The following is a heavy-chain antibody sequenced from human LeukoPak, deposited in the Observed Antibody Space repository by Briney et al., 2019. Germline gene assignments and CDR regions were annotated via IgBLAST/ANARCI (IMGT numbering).Heavy chain of an antibody. Sequence: GGSLRLSCAASGFTFDDYAMHWVRQAPGKGLEWVSGISWNSGSIGYADSVKGRFTISRDNAENSLYLQMNSLRAEDTALYYCAKGFYGAADYWGQGTLVTVSS. J-gene: IGHJ4*02. CDR2: ISWNSGSI. CDR1: GFTFDDYA. V-gene: IGHV3-9*01. D-gene: IGHD3-16*01. CDR3: AKGFYGAADY.